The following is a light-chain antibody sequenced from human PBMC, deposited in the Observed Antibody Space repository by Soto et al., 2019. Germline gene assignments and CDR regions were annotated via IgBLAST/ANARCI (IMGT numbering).Light chain of an antibody. V-gene: IGKV1-5*01. CDR1: QSISSW. J-gene: IGKJ1*01. CDR2: DAS. Sequence: DIQMTQSPSTLSASVGDRVTITCRASQSISSWLAWYQQKPGKAPKLLICDASSLESGVPSRFSGSGSGTEFTLTISSLQPDDFATYYCQQYNSYSWTFGQGTKVDIK. CDR3: QQYNSYSWT.